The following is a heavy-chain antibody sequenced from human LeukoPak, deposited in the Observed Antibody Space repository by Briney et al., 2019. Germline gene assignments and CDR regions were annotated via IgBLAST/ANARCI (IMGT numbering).Heavy chain of an antibody. V-gene: IGHV4-59*01. Sequence: SETLSLTCTVSGGSISSYYWSWIRQPPGKGLEWIGYIYYSGSTNYNPSLKSRVTISVDTSKNQFSLKLSSVTAADTAVYYCARGQISGFWSGYYLYYYYGMDVWGQGTTVTVSS. D-gene: IGHD3-3*01. CDR2: IYYSGST. J-gene: IGHJ6*02. CDR3: ARGQISGFWSGYYLYYYYGMDV. CDR1: GGSISSYY.